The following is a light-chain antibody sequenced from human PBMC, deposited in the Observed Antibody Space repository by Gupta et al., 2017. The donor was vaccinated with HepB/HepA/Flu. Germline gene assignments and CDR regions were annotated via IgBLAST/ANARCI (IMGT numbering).Light chain of an antibody. CDR3: AAWDDSMSGYV. V-gene: IGLV1-47*01. CDR2: TSS. J-gene: IGLJ1*01. Sequence: QSVWTQRPSASGTAGQGVTITCSGRRSTIGSNYVYWFKPLPGTAPILDAYTSSQRPSGVPGRISGYKSDTSASLAISGLRSEDEADYYCAAWDDSMSGYVFGTGTTVTVL. CDR1: RSTIGSNY.